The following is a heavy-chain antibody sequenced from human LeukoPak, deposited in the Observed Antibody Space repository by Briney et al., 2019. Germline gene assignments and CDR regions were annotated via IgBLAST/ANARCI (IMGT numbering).Heavy chain of an antibody. CDR2: IIPIFGTA. CDR1: GGTFSSYA. V-gene: IGHV1-69*01. J-gene: IGHJ4*02. Sequence: SVKVSCKASGGTFSSYAISWVRQAPGQGLEWMGGIIPIFGTANYAQKFQGRVTITADESTSTAYMELSSLRSEDTAVYYCAGGRITMVRGAGENDYWGQGTLVTVSS. CDR3: AGGRITMVRGAGENDY. D-gene: IGHD3-10*01.